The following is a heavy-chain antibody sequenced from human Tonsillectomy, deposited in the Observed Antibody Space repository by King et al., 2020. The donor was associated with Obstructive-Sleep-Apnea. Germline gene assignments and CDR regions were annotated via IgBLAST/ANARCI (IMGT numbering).Heavy chain of an antibody. V-gene: IGHV3-33*01. Sequence: VQLVESGGGVVQPGRSLKLSCAASGFTFSSYGMHWVRQAPGKGLECVAVIWYDGGNKHYADSVEGRFTISRDNTKNTLYLQMNSLKAEDTAVYYCARESGYDYLDYWDQGTLVTVSS. J-gene: IGHJ4*02. CDR3: ARESGYDYLDY. CDR2: IWYDGGNK. CDR1: GFTFSSYG. D-gene: IGHD5-12*01.